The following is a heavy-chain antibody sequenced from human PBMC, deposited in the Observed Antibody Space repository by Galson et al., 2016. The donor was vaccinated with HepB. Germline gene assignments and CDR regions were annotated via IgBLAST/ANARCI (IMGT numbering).Heavy chain of an antibody. D-gene: IGHD5-12*01. V-gene: IGHV4-39*01. Sequence: SETLSLTCSVSGGSITGSTYFWGWIRQPPGTGLEWIGTISYNGNTYYKPSLKSRVTIAVDTSENQFSLKLSSVTAADRATYYCARLTSGRDYVRFDYWGQGILVTVSS. CDR2: ISYNGNT. J-gene: IGHJ4*02. CDR3: ARLTSGRDYVRFDY. CDR1: GGSITGSTYF.